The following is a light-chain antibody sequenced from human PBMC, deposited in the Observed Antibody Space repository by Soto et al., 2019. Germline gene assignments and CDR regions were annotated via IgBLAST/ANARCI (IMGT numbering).Light chain of an antibody. CDR1: SSDVGGYNY. V-gene: IGLV2-14*01. J-gene: IGLJ2*01. Sequence: QSALTQPASVSGSPGQSITISCTGTSSDVGGYNYVSWYQQHPGKAPKLMIFDVINRPSGVSNRFSGSKSGNTASLTISGLQAEDEADYYCSSYTPGSTLFRGGTKLTVL. CDR3: SSYTPGSTL. CDR2: DVI.